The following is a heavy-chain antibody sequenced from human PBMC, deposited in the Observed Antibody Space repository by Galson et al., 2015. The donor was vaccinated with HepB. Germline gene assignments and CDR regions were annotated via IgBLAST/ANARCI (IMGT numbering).Heavy chain of an antibody. CDR1: GFTFSRNA. D-gene: IGHD1-1*01. Sequence: SLRLYCAASGFTFSRNAMSWVRQAPGKGLEWVSSLTGSSDITNIADSAKGRFSISRDNSKNTLYLQMNSLRVEDTAFYYCARTTWRDKNWPIFDSWGQGTLVTVSS. J-gene: IGHJ4*02. CDR3: ARTTWRDKNWPIFDS. V-gene: IGHV3-23*01. CDR2: LTGSSDIT.